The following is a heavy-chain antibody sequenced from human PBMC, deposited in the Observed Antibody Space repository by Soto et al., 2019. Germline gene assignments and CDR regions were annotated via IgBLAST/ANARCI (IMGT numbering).Heavy chain of an antibody. J-gene: IGHJ5*02. CDR3: ARGRSFSYDSTPPPMFDP. D-gene: IGHD3-10*01. Sequence: GGSLRLSCAGSGFAFSTFDIHWVRQAPGKGLEWVSGIGTLSDTFYAASVQGRFTISRQNAKNSVYLQMNSLRAGDTAFYYCARGRSFSYDSTPPPMFDPWGQGTLVTVSS. V-gene: IGHV3-13*01. CDR1: GFAFSTFD. CDR2: IGTLSDT.